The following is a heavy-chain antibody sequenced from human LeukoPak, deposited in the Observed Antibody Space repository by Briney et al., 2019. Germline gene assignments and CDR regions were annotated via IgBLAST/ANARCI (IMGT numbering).Heavy chain of an antibody. V-gene: IGHV1-8*01. J-gene: IGHJ4*02. CDR3: TRRVAAGSTCMGY. D-gene: IGHD6-13*01. Sequence: ASVNVFRKASGYSFTSYDINWVRQATGQGLEWMGWMNPNSGNTGSAQKYQRRITMTRNTSISTAYKELSNLRSEDTAVYYCTRRVAAGSTCMGYWGQGTLVTVSS. CDR1: GYSFTSYD. CDR2: MNPNSGNT.